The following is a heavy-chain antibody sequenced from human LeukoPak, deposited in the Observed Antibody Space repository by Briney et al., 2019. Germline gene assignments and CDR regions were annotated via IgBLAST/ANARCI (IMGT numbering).Heavy chain of an antibody. J-gene: IGHJ4*02. V-gene: IGHV4-38-2*01. CDR1: GYSISSGYY. D-gene: IGHD3-16*01. Sequence: PSETLSLTCAVSGYSISSGYYWGWIRQPPGKGLEWIGSIYHSGSTYYNPSLKSRVTISVDTSKNQFSLKLSSATAADTAVYYCARHDVSAADYWGQGTLVTVSS. CDR2: IYHSGST. CDR3: ARHDVSAADY.